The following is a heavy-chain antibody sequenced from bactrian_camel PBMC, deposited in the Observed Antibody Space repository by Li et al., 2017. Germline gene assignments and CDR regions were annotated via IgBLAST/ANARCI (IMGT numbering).Heavy chain of an antibody. V-gene: IGHV3S25*01. CDR2: DASNGGST. CDR1: GFTFSGYW. CDR3: VTDEQLPTNY. D-gene: IGHD1*01. Sequence: QLVESGGDLVQPGGSLTLSCTASGFTFSGYWMYWVRQTPAKGLEWVSGDASNGGSTEYADSIVGRFTISRDNAKNMVYLHMTSLKPEDTGLYFCVTDEQLPTNYWGQGTQVTVS. J-gene: IGHJ4*01.